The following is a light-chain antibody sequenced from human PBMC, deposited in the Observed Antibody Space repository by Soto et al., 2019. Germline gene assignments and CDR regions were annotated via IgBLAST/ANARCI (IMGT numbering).Light chain of an antibody. CDR1: SSNIGSNY. CDR3: AAWDDSLSGVV. J-gene: IGLJ2*01. CDR2: RNN. Sequence: QAVVTQPPSTSGTPGQRVTISCSGSSSNIGSNYVYWYQQLPGTAPKLLIYRNNQWPSGVPDRFSGSKSGTSASLAISGLRSEDEADDYCAAWDDSLSGVVFGGGTKLTVL. V-gene: IGLV1-47*01.